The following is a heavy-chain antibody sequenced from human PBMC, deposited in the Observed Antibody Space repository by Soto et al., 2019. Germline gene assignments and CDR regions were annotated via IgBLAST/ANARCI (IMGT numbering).Heavy chain of an antibody. V-gene: IGHV2-5*02. CDR1: GFSLSTSGVG. J-gene: IGHJ4*01. Sequence: QITLKESGPTLVKPTQTLTLTCTFSGFSLSTSGVGVGWVRQPPGKALEWLALIYWDDDKRYSPSLKSRLTRPNDTSKIHMVHTMTTIDPVDTAAYYCALSRSRAYRSFHYWGHGTPVTPSS. CDR2: IYWDDDK. CDR3: ALSRSRAYRSFHY.